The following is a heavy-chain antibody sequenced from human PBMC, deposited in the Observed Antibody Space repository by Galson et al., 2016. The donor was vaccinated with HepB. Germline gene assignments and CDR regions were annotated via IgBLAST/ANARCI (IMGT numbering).Heavy chain of an antibody. V-gene: IGHV1-46*03. J-gene: IGHJ4*02. CDR1: GYIFSNYH. CDR3: ARDRTVTTLLHY. D-gene: IGHD4-17*01. Sequence: SVKVSCKASGYIFSNYHLHWVRQAPGQGLEWMGAINPCDITTNYAQKFQGRVTMTSDTATSTVYMELSRLRSDDTAVYYCARDRTVTTLLHYWGQGTLVTVSS. CDR2: INPCDITT.